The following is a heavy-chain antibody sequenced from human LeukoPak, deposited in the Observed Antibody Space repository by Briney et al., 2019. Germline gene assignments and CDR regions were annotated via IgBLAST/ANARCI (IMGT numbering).Heavy chain of an antibody. Sequence: GSSVKVSCKASGGTFSSYAISRVRQAPGQGLEWMGGIIPIFGTANYAQKFQGRVTITTDESTSTAYMELSSLRSEDTAVYYCARGSCLGGPMDVWGKGTTVTVSS. V-gene: IGHV1-69*05. D-gene: IGHD3-3*01. CDR1: GGTFSSYA. J-gene: IGHJ6*03. CDR2: IIPIFGTA. CDR3: ARGSCLGGPMDV.